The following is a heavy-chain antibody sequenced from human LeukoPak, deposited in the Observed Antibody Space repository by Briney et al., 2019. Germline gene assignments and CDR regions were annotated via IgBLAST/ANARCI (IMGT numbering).Heavy chain of an antibody. CDR3: AKGYSYGGSGLDY. V-gene: IGHV3-30*02. D-gene: IGHD5-18*01. CDR1: GFTFRSYG. J-gene: IGHJ4*02. Sequence: GGSLRLSCVASGFTFRSYGIHWVRQAPGKGLEWLAFIWYDEITKNYADSVKGRFTISRDNSKNTLYVQMNSLRPDDTAVYYCAKGYSYGGSGLDYWGQGTLVTVSS. CDR2: IWYDEITK.